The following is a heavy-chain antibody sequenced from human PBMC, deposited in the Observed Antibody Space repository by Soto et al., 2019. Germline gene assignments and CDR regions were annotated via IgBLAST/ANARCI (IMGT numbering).Heavy chain of an antibody. CDR2: VSWNSANI. V-gene: IGHV3-9*01. D-gene: IGHD3-3*02. J-gene: IGHJ5*01. Sequence: GGSLRLSCVASGFTFVDYAMHWVRQVPGKGLEWVSGVSWNSANIDYADSVKGRFTISRDNAKNSLYLEMSDLKTEDTALYYCAKGKIVLVPLGWFDSSGPGTMVTVYS. CDR3: AKGKIVLVPLGWFDS. CDR1: GFTFVDYA.